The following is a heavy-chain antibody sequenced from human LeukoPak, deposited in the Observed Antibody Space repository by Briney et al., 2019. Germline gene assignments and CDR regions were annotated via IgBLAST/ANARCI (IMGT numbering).Heavy chain of an antibody. D-gene: IGHD4-17*01. Sequence: SETLSLTCTVSGGSISSYYWSWIRQPPGKGLEWIGYIYYSGNTNYNPSLKSRVTISVDTSKNQFSLKLSSVTAADTAAYYCARGSWAGYGGNPVEFDPWGQGTLVTVSS. CDR1: GGSISSYY. CDR2: IYYSGNT. V-gene: IGHV4-59*01. CDR3: ARGSWAGYGGNPVEFDP. J-gene: IGHJ5*02.